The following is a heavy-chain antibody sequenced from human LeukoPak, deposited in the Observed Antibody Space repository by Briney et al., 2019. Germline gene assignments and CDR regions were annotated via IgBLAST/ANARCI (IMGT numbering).Heavy chain of an antibody. Sequence: GASVTVSCKASGYTFTSYGISWVRQAPGPGLDGMGWISAYNGNTNYEQKLQGRVTITTDTSTSTAYMELRSLRSDDTAVYYCARVVLWFGELLYYYFDYWGQGTLVSVSS. CDR2: ISAYNGNT. V-gene: IGHV1-18*01. CDR1: GYTFTSYG. J-gene: IGHJ4*02. CDR3: ARVVLWFGELLYYYFDY. D-gene: IGHD3-10*01.